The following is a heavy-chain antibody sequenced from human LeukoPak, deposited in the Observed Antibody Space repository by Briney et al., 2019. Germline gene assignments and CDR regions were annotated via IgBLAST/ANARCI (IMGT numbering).Heavy chain of an antibody. V-gene: IGHV3-20*03. J-gene: IGHJ5*02. CDR3: VRDPGHWFDP. CDR2: INWNGSST. CDR1: GFTFDNNG. Sequence: PGGSLRLSFTASGFTFDNNGRTWVRQVPAKGLEWVSGINWNGSSTGYADSVKGRFTISRDKSKNTLYLQMDNLGGEDAAVYYCVRDPGHWFDPWGQGTLVTVSS.